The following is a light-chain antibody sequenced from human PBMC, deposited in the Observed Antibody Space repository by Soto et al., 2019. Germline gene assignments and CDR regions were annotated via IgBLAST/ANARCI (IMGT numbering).Light chain of an antibody. CDR2: LGS. CDR1: QSLLHSNGYNY. CDR3: MQALQTPRT. V-gene: IGKV2-28*01. J-gene: IGKJ3*01. Sequence: DIVMTQSPLSLPVTPGEPASISCRSSQSLLHSNGYNYLDWYLQKPGQSPQLLIYLGSNRASGVPVRFSGSGLGTDFTLKISRVEAEDVGVYYCMQALQTPRTFGPGTKVDIK.